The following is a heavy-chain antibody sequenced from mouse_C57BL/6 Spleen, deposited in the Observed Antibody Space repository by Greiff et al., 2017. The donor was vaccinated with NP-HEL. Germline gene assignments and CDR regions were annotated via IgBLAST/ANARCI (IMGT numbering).Heavy chain of an antibody. J-gene: IGHJ3*01. CDR1: GFTFSDYG. Sequence: EVKLQESGGGLVKPGGSLKLSCAASGFTFSDYGMHWVRQAPEKGLEWVAYISSGSSTIYYADTVKGRFTISRDNAKNTLFLQMTSLRSEDTAMYYCARGDYYGSRPAWLAYWGQGTLVTVSA. D-gene: IGHD1-1*01. V-gene: IGHV5-17*01. CDR3: ARGDYYGSRPAWLAY. CDR2: ISSGSSTI.